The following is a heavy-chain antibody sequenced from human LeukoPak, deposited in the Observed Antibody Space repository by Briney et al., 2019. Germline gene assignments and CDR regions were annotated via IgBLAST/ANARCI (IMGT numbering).Heavy chain of an antibody. CDR1: GGSISSRNYY. Sequence: PSETLSLTCTVSGGSISSRNYYWGWIRQPPGKGLEWIGSIYYSGSTYYNPSLKSRVTISVDTSKNQFSLKLSSVTAADTAVYYCARLDGYCSGGSCYSVSFVDPWGQGTLVTVSS. CDR3: ARLDGYCSGGSCYSVSFVDP. V-gene: IGHV4-39*01. D-gene: IGHD2-15*01. J-gene: IGHJ5*02. CDR2: IYYSGST.